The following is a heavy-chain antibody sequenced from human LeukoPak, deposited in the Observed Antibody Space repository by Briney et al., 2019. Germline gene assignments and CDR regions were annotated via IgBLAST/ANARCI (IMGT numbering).Heavy chain of an antibody. Sequence: GGSLRLSCAASGFTFSSYAMSWVRQAPGKGLEWVSAISGSGGSTYYADSVKGRFTISRDNSKNTLYLQMNGLRAEDTAVYYCAKDRHYDTVYFQHWGQGTLVTVSS. CDR2: ISGSGGST. J-gene: IGHJ1*01. CDR3: AKDRHYDTVYFQH. V-gene: IGHV3-23*01. D-gene: IGHD3-22*01. CDR1: GFTFSSYA.